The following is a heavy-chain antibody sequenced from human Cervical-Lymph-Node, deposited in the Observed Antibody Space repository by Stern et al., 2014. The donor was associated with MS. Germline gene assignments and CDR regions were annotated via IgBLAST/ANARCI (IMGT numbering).Heavy chain of an antibody. D-gene: IGHD3-16*01. CDR3: ARAGRGPASVDY. J-gene: IGHJ4*02. CDR1: GGSISSGDYY. CDR2: IYYSGST. Sequence: VQLQESGPGLVKPSQTLSLTCTVSGGSISSGDYYWSWIRPPPGNGLEWIGYIYYSGSTYYNPSLKSRVTISVDTSKNQSSLKLSSVTAADTAVYYCARAGRGPASVDYWGQGTLVTVSS. V-gene: IGHV4-30-4*01.